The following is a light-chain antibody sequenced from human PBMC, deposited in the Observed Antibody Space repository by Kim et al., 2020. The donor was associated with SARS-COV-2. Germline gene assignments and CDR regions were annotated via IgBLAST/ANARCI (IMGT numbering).Light chain of an antibody. CDR1: SSNIGAGYD. CDR3: QSYDSSLSWV. Sequence: QSVLTQPPSVSGAPGQRVTISCTGSSSNIGAGYDVHWYQQLPGTAPKLLIYGNSNRPSGVPDRFSGSKSGTSASPAITGLQAEDEADYYCQSYDSSLSWVFGGGTKLTVL. J-gene: IGLJ3*02. CDR2: GNS. V-gene: IGLV1-40*01.